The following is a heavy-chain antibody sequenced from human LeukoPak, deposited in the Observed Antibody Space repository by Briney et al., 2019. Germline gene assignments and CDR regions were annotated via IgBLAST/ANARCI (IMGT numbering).Heavy chain of an antibody. CDR2: RSHDGGIE. D-gene: IGHD3-10*01. CDR3: AKVEGAVYISRGWFDS. CDR1: GFPFSRYA. V-gene: IGHV3-30-3*01. Sequence: GGSLRLSCAASGFPFSRYAVHWVRQAPGKGLEWVALRSHDGGIEDYADSVKGRFTISRDNSKNILYLQMNSLRAEDTAVYYCAKVEGAVYISRGWFDSWSQGTLVTVSS. J-gene: IGHJ5*01.